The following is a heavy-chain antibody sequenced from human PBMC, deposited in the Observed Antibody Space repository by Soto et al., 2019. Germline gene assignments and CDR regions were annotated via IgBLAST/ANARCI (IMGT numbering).Heavy chain of an antibody. J-gene: IGHJ5*02. D-gene: IGHD2-21*01. Sequence: VQLVESGGGVVQPGRSLRLSCAASGFTFSIYGMHWVRQAPGKGLEWVAVVSNDGSNKYYADSVKGRFTISRDKSQNTVDLEVNGLRAEDMVVYYCARGQDRMGDPWGQRTLVTVSS. CDR3: ARGQDRMGDP. V-gene: IGHV3-33*01. CDR1: GFTFSIYG. CDR2: VSNDGSNK.